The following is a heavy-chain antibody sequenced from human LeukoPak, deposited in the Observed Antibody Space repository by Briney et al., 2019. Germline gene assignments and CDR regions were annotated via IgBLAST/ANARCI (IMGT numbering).Heavy chain of an antibody. D-gene: IGHD5-18*01. Sequence: SATLSLTCTVGGSISSGYYWSWIRLLPRKGLEWIGFIYYTGTTSYNPSLMSRITISVDTSKNRFSLELTSVTAADTAVYYCARGPSSYDYDFWGQGTLVTVSS. CDR1: GGSISSGYY. CDR3: ARGPSSYDYDF. J-gene: IGHJ4*02. V-gene: IGHV4-31*03. CDR2: IYYTGTT.